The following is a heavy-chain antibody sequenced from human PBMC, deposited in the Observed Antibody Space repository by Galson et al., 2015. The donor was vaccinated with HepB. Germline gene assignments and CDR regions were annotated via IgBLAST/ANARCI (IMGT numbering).Heavy chain of an antibody. D-gene: IGHD2-2*02. V-gene: IGHV3-30*04. J-gene: IGHJ4*02. Sequence: LRLSCAASGFTFSSYAMHWVRQAPGKGLEWVAVISYDGSNKYYADSVKGRFTISRDNSKNTLYLQMNSLRAEDTAVYYCARAQYQLLYVHYGGSFDYWGQGTLVTVSS. CDR3: ARAQYQLLYVHYGGSFDY. CDR1: GFTFSSYA. CDR2: ISYDGSNK.